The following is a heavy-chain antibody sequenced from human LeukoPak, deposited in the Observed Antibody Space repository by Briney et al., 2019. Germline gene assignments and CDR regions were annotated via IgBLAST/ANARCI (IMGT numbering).Heavy chain of an antibody. J-gene: IGHJ4*02. CDR1: GFTFSSYW. CDR2: INSDGSST. Sequence: PGGSLRLSCAASGFTFSSYWMHWVRQAPGKGLVWVSRINSDGSSTSYADSVKGRFTISRDNAENTLYLQMNSLRAEDTAVYYCARDGSGRVPEMSAPDYWGQGTLVTVSS. V-gene: IGHV3-74*01. CDR3: ARDGSGRVPEMSAPDY. D-gene: IGHD3-10*01.